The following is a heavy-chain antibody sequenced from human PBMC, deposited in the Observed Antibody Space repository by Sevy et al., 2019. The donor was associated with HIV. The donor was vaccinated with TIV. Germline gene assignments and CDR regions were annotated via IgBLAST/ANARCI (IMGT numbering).Heavy chain of an antibody. V-gene: IGHV3-30-3*01. Sequence: GGSLRLSCAASGFAFSSHAMHWVRQAPGKGLEWVAVISYEGTETFYAASVEGPFTISKDNSKNKLSLQINSLRPEDTAVYYCARDGGYSIKWYPLYWGHGTLVTVS. CDR1: GFAFSSHA. D-gene: IGHD6-13*01. CDR2: ISYEGTET. CDR3: ARDGGYSIKWYPLY. J-gene: IGHJ4*01.